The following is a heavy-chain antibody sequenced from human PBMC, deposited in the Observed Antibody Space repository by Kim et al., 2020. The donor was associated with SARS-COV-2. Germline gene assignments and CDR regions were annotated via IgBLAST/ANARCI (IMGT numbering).Heavy chain of an antibody. D-gene: IGHD3-3*01. CDR2: IYYSWST. V-gene: IGHV4-31*03. CDR1: GGSISSGGYY. J-gene: IGHJ5*02. CDR3: ARASRGAYTIFGVINWFDP. Sequence: SETLSLTCTVSGGSISSGGYYWSWIRQHPGKGLEWIGYIYYSWSTYYNPSLKSRVTISVDTSKNQFSLKLSSVTAADTAVYYCARASRGAYTIFGVINWFDPWGQGTLVTVSS.